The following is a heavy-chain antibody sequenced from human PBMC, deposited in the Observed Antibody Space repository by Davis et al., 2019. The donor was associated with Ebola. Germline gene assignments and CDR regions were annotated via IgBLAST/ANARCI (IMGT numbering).Heavy chain of an antibody. CDR2: IIPIFGTA. CDR3: ATWGVWVGEFYYYYGMDV. J-gene: IGHJ6*02. Sequence: SVKVSCKASGYTFTSYGISWVRQAPGQGLEWMGGIIPIFGTANYAQKFQGRVTITADESTITAYMELSSLRSEDTAVYYCATWGVWVGEFYYYYGMDVWGQGTTVTVSS. V-gene: IGHV1-69*13. D-gene: IGHD3-16*01. CDR1: GYTFTSYG.